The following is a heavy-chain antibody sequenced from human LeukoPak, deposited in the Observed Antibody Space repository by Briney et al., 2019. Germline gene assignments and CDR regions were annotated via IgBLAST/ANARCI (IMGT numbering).Heavy chain of an antibody. J-gene: IGHJ3*02. CDR2: ILYDGSNK. Sequence: GGSLRLSCAASGFTFSSYAMHWVRQAPGKGLEWVAVILYDGSNKYYADSVKGRFTISRDNSKNTLYLQMNSLRAEDTAVYYCARDEGITPMVPNDAFDIWGQGTMVTVSS. CDR1: GFTFSSYA. D-gene: IGHD1-14*01. CDR3: ARDEGITPMVPNDAFDI. V-gene: IGHV3-30*03.